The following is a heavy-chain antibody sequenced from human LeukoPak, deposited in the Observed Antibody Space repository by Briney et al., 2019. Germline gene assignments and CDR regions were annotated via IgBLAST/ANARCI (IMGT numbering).Heavy chain of an antibody. CDR3: AKDRGRYSGYDYADY. J-gene: IGHJ4*02. V-gene: IGHV3-23*01. D-gene: IGHD5-12*01. Sequence: PGGSLRLSCVASVFTFSSYAMSAVRQARGKGREGVSAIFGSGGSTYYADSVKGRFTISRDNSKNTLYLQMNSLRAEDTAVYYCAKDRGRYSGYDYADYWGQGTLVTVSS. CDR2: IFGSGGST. CDR1: VFTFSSYA.